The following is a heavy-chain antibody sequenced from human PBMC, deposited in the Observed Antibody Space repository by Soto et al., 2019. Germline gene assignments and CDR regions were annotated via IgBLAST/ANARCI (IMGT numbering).Heavy chain of an antibody. D-gene: IGHD3-9*01. J-gene: IGHJ4*02. Sequence: VASVKVSCKASGYTFTSYYMHWVRQAPGQGLEWMGIINPSGGSTSYAQKFQGRVTMTRDTSTSTVYMELSSLSSVDTAVYYCARFRGDGYYNFWGPGTLVTVSS. CDR3: ARFRGDGYYNF. V-gene: IGHV1-46*01. CDR2: INPSGGST. CDR1: GYTFTSYY.